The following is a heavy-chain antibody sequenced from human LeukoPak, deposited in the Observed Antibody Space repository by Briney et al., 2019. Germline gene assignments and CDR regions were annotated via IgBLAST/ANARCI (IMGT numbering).Heavy chain of an antibody. V-gene: IGHV1-2*02. CDR2: MNPNSGGT. J-gene: IGHJ5*02. CDR1: GYTFTSYD. Sequence: ASVKVSCKASGYTFTSYDINWVRQATGQGLEWMGWMNPNSGGTNYAQKFQGRVTMTRDTSISTAYMELSRLRSDDTAVYYCALEGAVAGTEWVGWNWFDPWGQGTLVTVSS. CDR3: ALEGAVAGTEWVGWNWFDP. D-gene: IGHD6-19*01.